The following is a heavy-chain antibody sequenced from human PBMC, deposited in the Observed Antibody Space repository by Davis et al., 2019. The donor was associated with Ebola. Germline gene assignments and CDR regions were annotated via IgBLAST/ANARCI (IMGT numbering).Heavy chain of an antibody. V-gene: IGHV4-59*12. CDR3: ARVKVPAGRGIWFYYYYGMDV. J-gene: IGHJ6*02. CDR1: GGSISSYY. CDR2: IYYSGST. D-gene: IGHD3-10*01. Sequence: MPSETLSLTCTVSGGSISSYYWSWIRQPPGKGLEWIGYIYYSGSTNYNPSLKSRVTISVDTPKNQFSLKLSSVTAADTAVYYCARVKVPAGRGIWFYYYYGMDVWGQGTTVTVSS.